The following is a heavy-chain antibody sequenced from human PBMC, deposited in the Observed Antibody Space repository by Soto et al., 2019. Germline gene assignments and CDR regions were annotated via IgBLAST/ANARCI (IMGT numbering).Heavy chain of an antibody. CDR2: IYYSGTT. J-gene: IGHJ4*02. D-gene: IGHD1-26*01. V-gene: IGHV4-28*01. Sequence: QVQLQESGPGLVKPSDTLSLTCAVSGYSISSSNWWGWIRQPPGKGLEWIGYIYYSGTTYYNPSLKGRFTMSVDTSKNQFSLKLTSVTAVDTAVYYYARREIQGPIDYWGQGTLVTVSS. CDR3: ARREIQGPIDY. CDR1: GYSISSSNW.